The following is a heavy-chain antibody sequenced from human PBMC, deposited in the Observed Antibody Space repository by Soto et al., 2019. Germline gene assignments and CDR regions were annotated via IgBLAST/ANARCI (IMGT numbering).Heavy chain of an antibody. D-gene: IGHD1-26*01. CDR2: ISYDGSNK. CDR3: FCDRPPSGSYYLPNWFDP. J-gene: IGHJ5*02. V-gene: IGHV3-30-3*01. CDR1: GFTSSSYA. Sequence: GSLRLACSASGFTSSSYAMHWVRQAPGKGLEWVAVISYDGSNKYYADSVKGRFTISRDNSKNTLYLQMNSLRDEDTAVYYCFCDRPPSGSYYLPNWFDPWGQGTLVTVSS.